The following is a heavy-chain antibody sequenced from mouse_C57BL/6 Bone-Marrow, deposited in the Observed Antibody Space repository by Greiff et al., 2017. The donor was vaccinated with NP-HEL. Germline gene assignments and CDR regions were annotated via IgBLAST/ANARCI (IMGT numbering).Heavy chain of an antibody. J-gene: IGHJ1*03. D-gene: IGHD1-1*01. Sequence: VQLQQSGAELVRPGASVTLSCKASGYTFTDYEMHWVKQTPVHGLEWIGAIDPETGGTAYNQKFKGKAILTADKSSSTAYMELRSLTSEDSAVYYGTRDYYGSSLYWYFDVWGTGTTVTVSS. CDR2: IDPETGGT. V-gene: IGHV1-15*01. CDR1: GYTFTDYE. CDR3: TRDYYGSSLYWYFDV.